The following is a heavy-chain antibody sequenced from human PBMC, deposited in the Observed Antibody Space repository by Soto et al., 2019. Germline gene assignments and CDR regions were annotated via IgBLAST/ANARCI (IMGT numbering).Heavy chain of an antibody. CDR3: ARDLTVTTEAAGY. D-gene: IGHD4-17*01. CDR1: GYTFINQG. V-gene: IGHV1-18*01. CDR2: ISAYNGNT. Sequence: AAVNVSCKACGYTFINQGISWVRQAPGQGLEWMGWISAYNGNTNYAQRLQGRGTMTRDTSQSTVYMELRSLRFDDTAVYYCARDLTVTTEAAGYWGQGTLVTVSS. J-gene: IGHJ4*02.